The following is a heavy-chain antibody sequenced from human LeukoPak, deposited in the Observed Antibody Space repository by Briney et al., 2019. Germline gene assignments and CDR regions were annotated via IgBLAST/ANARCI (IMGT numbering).Heavy chain of an antibody. V-gene: IGHV1-18*01. Sequence: NLQGRVTMTTDTSTNTAYMELRSLRSDDTAVYYCARIPGLSIHRWYDYWGQGTLVTVSS. J-gene: IGHJ4*02. CDR3: ARIPGLSIHRWYDY. D-gene: IGHD5-18*01.